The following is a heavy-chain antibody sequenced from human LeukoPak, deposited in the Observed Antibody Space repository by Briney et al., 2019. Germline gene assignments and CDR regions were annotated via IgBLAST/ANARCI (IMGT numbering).Heavy chain of an antibody. D-gene: IGHD3-22*01. Sequence: PGRSLRPSSAPSAFTFDDYAMHWVRQAPGKGLESVSGISWNSGSIGYADSVKGRFTISRDNAKNSLYLQMNSLRAEDTAMYYCARVRDSGGYFGTLPPRHDAFDIWGQGTMVTVSS. CDR3: ARVRDSGGYFGTLPPRHDAFDI. CDR1: AFTFDDYA. V-gene: IGHV3-9*01. J-gene: IGHJ3*02. CDR2: ISWNSGSI.